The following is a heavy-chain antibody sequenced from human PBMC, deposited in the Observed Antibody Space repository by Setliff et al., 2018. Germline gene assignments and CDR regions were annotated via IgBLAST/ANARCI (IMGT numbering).Heavy chain of an antibody. Sequence: ETLSLTCTVSGGSISSYYWSWIRQPAGKGLEWIGHIYIGGSADYNPSLKSRVTMSIDTSKNQFSLKLNSVTAADMAVYYCAREQWLDPPGYYYMDVWAKGTTVTVSS. V-gene: IGHV4-4*07. CDR3: AREQWLDPPGYYYMDV. CDR2: IYIGGSA. D-gene: IGHD6-19*01. CDR1: GGSISSYY. J-gene: IGHJ6*03.